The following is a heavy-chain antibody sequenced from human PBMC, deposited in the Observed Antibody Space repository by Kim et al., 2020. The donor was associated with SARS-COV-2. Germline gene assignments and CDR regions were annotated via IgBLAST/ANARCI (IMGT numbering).Heavy chain of an antibody. J-gene: IGHJ3*02. CDR3: ARDQYSTHSSAFDI. CDR2: IYSGGST. D-gene: IGHD6-6*01. V-gene: IGHV3-53*04. CDR1: GFTVSSNY. Sequence: GGSLRLSCAASGFTVSSNYMSWVRQAPAKGLEWVSVIYSGGSTYYADSVKGRFTISRHNSKNTLYLQMNSLRAEDTAVYYCARDQYSTHSSAFDIWGQGTMVTVSS.